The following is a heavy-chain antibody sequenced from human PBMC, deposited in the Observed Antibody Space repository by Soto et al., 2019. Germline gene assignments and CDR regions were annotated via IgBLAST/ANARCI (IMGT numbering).Heavy chain of an antibody. J-gene: IGHJ4*02. CDR3: ARLEYGDYDFDY. V-gene: IGHV5-51*07. CDR2: IYPGDSDT. CDR1: GNVLTRYC. Sequence: RGEAVTLTAPGCGNVLTRYCIGCIHPMPGKGLEWMGIIYPGDSDTRYSPSFQGQVTISADKSISTAYLQWSSLKASDTAMYYCARLEYGDYDFDYWGQGNLVYVSA. D-gene: IGHD4-17*01.